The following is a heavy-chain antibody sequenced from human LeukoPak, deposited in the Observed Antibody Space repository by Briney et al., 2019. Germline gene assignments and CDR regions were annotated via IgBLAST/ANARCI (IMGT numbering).Heavy chain of an antibody. J-gene: IGHJ4*02. CDR2: INHSGTT. V-gene: IGHV4-34*01. Sequence: SETLSLTCAVYGGSFSGYYWSWIRQPPGKGLEWIGEINHSGTTNYNPSLKSRVTISVDTSKNQFSLKLSSVTAADTAVYYCVRGRYGSSWYVIWGQGTLVTVSS. D-gene: IGHD6-13*01. CDR3: VRGRYGSSWYVI. CDR1: GGSFSGYY.